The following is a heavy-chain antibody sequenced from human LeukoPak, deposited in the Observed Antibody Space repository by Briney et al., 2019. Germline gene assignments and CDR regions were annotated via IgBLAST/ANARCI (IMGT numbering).Heavy chain of an antibody. V-gene: IGHV1-2*02. CDR2: INPNSGGT. CDR1: GYTFTSYG. J-gene: IGHJ4*02. Sequence: ASVKVSCKASGYTFTSYGISWVRQAPGQGLEWMGWINPNSGGTNYAQKLQGRVTMTRDTSISTAYMELSRLRSDDTAVYYCAKMKDYYGSGSYSHYFDYWGQGTLVTVSS. D-gene: IGHD3-10*01. CDR3: AKMKDYYGSGSYSHYFDY.